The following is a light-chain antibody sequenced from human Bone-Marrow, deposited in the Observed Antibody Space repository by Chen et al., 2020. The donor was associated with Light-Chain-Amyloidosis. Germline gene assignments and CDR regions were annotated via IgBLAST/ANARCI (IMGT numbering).Light chain of an antibody. V-gene: IGLV1-47*01. CDR1: SSNIGPNY. CDR3: AAWDDSLSGWV. Sequence: QSVLTQPPSASGTPGQRVSISCSGSSSNIGPNYVFWYQHLPGSAPKLLIYRNNQWPSGAPDRFSGSKSGASASLAINGLRSEDEADYYCAAWDDSLSGWVFGGGTRLTVL. CDR2: RNN. J-gene: IGLJ3*02.